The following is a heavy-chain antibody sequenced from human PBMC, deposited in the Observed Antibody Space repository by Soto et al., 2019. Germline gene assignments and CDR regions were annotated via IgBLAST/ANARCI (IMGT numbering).Heavy chain of an antibody. J-gene: IGHJ5*02. Sequence: ASVKVSCKASGYTFTSYGISWVRQAPGQGLEWMGWISAYNGNTNYAQKLQGRVTMTTDTSTSTAYMELRSLRSDDPAVYYCARDIVATINLRWYDPWGQGTLVTVSS. CDR1: GYTFTSYG. D-gene: IGHD5-12*01. V-gene: IGHV1-18*01. CDR3: ARDIVATINLRWYDP. CDR2: ISAYNGNT.